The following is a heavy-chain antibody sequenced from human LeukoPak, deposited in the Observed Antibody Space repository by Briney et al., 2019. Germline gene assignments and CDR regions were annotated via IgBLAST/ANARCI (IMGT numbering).Heavy chain of an antibody. Sequence: PGGSLRLSCAASGVTFSSFGMHWVRKAPGKGLEWVTVTSYDGNEKYYADSVKGRFTISRDNSKNTVYLQMNSLRAEDTAVYYCATGGTRAETGRMGFWGQGTLVTVSS. CDR1: GVTFSSFG. D-gene: IGHD6-19*01. J-gene: IGHJ4*02. V-gene: IGHV3-30*03. CDR3: ATGGTRAETGRMGF. CDR2: TSYDGNEK.